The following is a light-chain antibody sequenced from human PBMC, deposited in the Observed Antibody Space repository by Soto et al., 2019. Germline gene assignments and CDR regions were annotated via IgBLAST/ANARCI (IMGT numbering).Light chain of an antibody. J-gene: IGKJ1*01. CDR3: QQYSTWPRT. CDR1: QSVSSN. CDR2: GAS. Sequence: VMTQSPATLSLYPGERATISCRASQSVSSNLAWYQHKPGQAPRPVIYGASTRATGIPARFCGSGSGTEFTLTISSLQSEDLAVYYCQQYSTWPRTFGQGTRVDIK. V-gene: IGKV3-15*01.